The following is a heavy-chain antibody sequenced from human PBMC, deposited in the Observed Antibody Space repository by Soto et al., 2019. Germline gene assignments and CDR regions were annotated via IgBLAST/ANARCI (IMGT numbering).Heavy chain of an antibody. J-gene: IGHJ6*02. Sequence: SETLSLTCTVSGGSISGYYWSWIRQPPGKGLEWIGYIYYSGSTNYNPSLKSRVTISVDTSKNQFSLKLSSVTAADTAVYYCASLGLGQWLGKNYYGMDVWGQGTTVTVSS. V-gene: IGHV4-59*01. CDR1: GGSISGYY. CDR2: IYYSGST. D-gene: IGHD6-19*01. CDR3: ASLGLGQWLGKNYYGMDV.